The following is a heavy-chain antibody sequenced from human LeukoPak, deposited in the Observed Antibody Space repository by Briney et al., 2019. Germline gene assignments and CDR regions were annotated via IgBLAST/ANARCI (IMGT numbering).Heavy chain of an antibody. CDR2: IYYSGST. Sequence: SETLSLTCTVSGGSISSGDDYWSWIRQPPGKGLEWIGYIYYSGSTYYNPSLKSRVTISVDTSKNQFSLKLSSVTAADTAVYYCARVPFSRTFDYWGQGTLVTVSS. CDR3: ARVPFSRTFDY. D-gene: IGHD6-6*01. J-gene: IGHJ4*02. CDR1: GGSISSGDDY. V-gene: IGHV4-30-4*08.